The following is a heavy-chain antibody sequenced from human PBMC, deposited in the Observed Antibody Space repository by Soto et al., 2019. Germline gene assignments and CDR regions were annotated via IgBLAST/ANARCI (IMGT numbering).Heavy chain of an antibody. CDR3: AKSYDLWSPYLSFGDQRDP. D-gene: IGHD3-3*01. V-gene: IGHV3-30*16. Sequence: QVQLVESGXXXVQPGESLRLSCAASGFIFGSYAMNWVRQVPGKGPEWVAVLSTDGSTPYYADSVRGRFTISRDNSKSTLFLQMNSLRPEDTAIYFCAKSYDLWSPYLSFGDQRDPWGQGTLVTVPS. CDR2: LSTDGSTP. J-gene: IGHJ5*02. CDR1: GFIFGSYA.